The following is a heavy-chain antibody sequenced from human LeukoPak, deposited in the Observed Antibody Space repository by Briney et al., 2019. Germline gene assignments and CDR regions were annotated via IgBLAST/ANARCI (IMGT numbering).Heavy chain of an antibody. CDR1: GYTFSGYY. Sequence: ASVKVSCKASGYTFSGYYIHWVRQAPGQGLEWMGWINPNSGGTNYAQKFQGRVTMTRDTSISTAYMELSRLRSDDTAVYYCARAQSSWYEAYYFDYWGQGTLVTVSS. J-gene: IGHJ4*02. CDR2: INPNSGGT. CDR3: ARAQSSWYEAYYFDY. D-gene: IGHD6-13*01. V-gene: IGHV1-2*02.